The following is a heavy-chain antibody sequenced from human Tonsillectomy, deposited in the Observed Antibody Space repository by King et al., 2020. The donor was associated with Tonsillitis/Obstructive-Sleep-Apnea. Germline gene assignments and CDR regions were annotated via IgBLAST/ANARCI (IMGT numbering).Heavy chain of an antibody. D-gene: IGHD1-26*01. J-gene: IGHJ4*02. CDR2: ISNDGNKK. Sequence: VQLVESGGGVVQPGRSLRLSSAAAGFTFSSYAMHWVRQAPGKGLGWVAVISNDGNKKYYADSVKGRFTISRDNSKNTLYLQLNSLRVEDSAVYYCVRLGARRGFDYWGQGTLVTVSS. CDR3: VRLGARRGFDY. V-gene: IGHV3-30*04. CDR1: GFTFSSYA.